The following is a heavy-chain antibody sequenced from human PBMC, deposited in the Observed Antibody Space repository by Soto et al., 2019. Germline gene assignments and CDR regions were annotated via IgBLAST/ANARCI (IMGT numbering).Heavy chain of an antibody. CDR1: GDTFTFYS. J-gene: IGHJ4*02. CDR3: ASSYGSGYRAFDY. CDR2: INPILSMS. V-gene: IGHV1-69*02. D-gene: IGHD3-10*01. Sequence: QVQLVQSGAEVKKPGSSVRVSCKASGDTFTFYSINWVRQAPGLGLEWMGRINPILSMSNYAQRFQGRVTMTADKSTSIAYMELSSLRSEDTAMYYCASSYGSGYRAFDYWGQGALVTVS.